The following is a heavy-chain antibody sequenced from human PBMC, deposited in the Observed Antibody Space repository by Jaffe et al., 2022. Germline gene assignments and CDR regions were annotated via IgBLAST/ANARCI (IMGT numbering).Heavy chain of an antibody. CDR2: INPNSGGT. D-gene: IGHD3-10*01. V-gene: IGHV1-2*06. CDR1: GYTFTGYY. J-gene: IGHJ4*02. CDR3: ARDPMVQGVIITRMGRGIDY. Sequence: QVQLVQSGAEVKKPGASVKVSCKASGYTFTGYYMHWVRQAPGQGLEWMGRINPNSGGTNYAQKFQGRVTMTRDTSISTAYMELSRLRSDDTAVYYCARDPMVQGVIITRMGRGIDYWGQGTLVTVSS.